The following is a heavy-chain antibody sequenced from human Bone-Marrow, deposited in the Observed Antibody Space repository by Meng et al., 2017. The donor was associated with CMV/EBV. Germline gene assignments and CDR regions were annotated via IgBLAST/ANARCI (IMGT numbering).Heavy chain of an antibody. CDR3: ARQIVVGLEGYYLDS. CDR1: GFTFTDYG. J-gene: IGHJ4*01. Sequence: ASVKVSCKASGFTFTDYGISWVRQAPGQGLEWMGWIISYTNYAQKFQGRVTLTTDTSTSTAYMELRSLRSDDTALYYFARQIVVGLEGYYLDSWGHGTQVTVSS. CDR2: IISYT. V-gene: IGHV1-18*01. D-gene: IGHD1-26*01.